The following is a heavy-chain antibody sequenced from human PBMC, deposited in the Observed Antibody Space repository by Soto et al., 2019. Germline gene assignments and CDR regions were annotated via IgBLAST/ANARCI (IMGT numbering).Heavy chain of an antibody. CDR3: ARHARHLEWLQPFDY. Sequence: QVQLVQSGAEVKEPGSSVKVSCTASGGTVSNYPISWVRLAPGQGLEWMGGIIPMFGTPNYALKFQGRVTITADESTSTAYMELSSLMYDYTAVYYCARHARHLEWLQPFDYWGQGALVTVSS. CDR1: GGTVSNYP. CDR2: IIPMFGTP. D-gene: IGHD3-3*01. V-gene: IGHV1-69*01. J-gene: IGHJ4*02.